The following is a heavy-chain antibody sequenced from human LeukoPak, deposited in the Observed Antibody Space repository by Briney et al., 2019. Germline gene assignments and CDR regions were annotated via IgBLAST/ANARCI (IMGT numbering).Heavy chain of an antibody. V-gene: IGHV4-34*01. D-gene: IGHD3-10*01. CDR3: ASPNYYGSGSYYRATAFDI. CDR2: INESGST. CDR1: GGSLSGYY. J-gene: IGHJ3*02. Sequence: PSETLSLTCSFYGGSLSGYYWSWIRQSPGKGLEWIGDINESGSTTYNPSLKSRVTISVDTPKNQFSLKLSSVTAADTAVYYCASPNYYGSGSYYRATAFDIWGQGTMVTVSS.